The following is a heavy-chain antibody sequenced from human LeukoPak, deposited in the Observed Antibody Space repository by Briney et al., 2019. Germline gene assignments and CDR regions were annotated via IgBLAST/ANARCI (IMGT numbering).Heavy chain of an antibody. Sequence: SQTLSPTCAVDAGSFSGYYWSCISQPPRKRLEWNGEIKHSGTTNYNPSLKSRVTISVDTCKNQFYLQLRSVTAADTAVYYCARGRCVSLYFDFWGGYYTSSRIAFDIWGQGTMVTVSS. CDR2: IKHSGTT. D-gene: IGHD3-3*01. CDR1: AGSFSGYY. V-gene: IGHV4-34*01. J-gene: IGHJ3*02. CDR3: ARGRCVSLYFDFWGGYYTSSRIAFDI.